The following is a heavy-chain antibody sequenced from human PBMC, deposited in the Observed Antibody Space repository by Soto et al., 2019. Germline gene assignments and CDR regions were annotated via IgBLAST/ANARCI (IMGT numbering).Heavy chain of an antibody. CDR3: PGGAKYSGRILNC. CDR1: GDSVSSNSAG. J-gene: IGHJ4*01. D-gene: IGHD3-3*02. CDR2: TYYRSTWYY. Sequence: PSQTLSLTCAITGDSVSSNSAGWSWVRQSPSRGLEWLGRTYYRSTWYYEDAVSVRGRITINPDTSKNQYSLQLNSVTPADTAAYLCPGGAKYSGRILNCWDRGTLVTVSS. V-gene: IGHV6-1*01.